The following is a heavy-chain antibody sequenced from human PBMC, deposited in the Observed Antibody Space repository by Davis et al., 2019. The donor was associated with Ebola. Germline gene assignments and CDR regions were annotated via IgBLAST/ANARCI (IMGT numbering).Heavy chain of an antibody. CDR3: ARSTILWFGELLYSGRVVVGFDP. V-gene: IGHV2-70*01. Sequence: SGPTLVKPTQTLTLTCTFSGFSLSTSGMCVSWIRQPPGKALEWLALIDWDDDKYYSTSLKTRLTISKDTSKNQVVLTMTNMDPVDTATYYCARSTILWFGELLYSGRVVVGFDPWGQGTLVTVSS. CDR1: GFSLSTSGMC. CDR2: IDWDDDK. D-gene: IGHD3-10*01. J-gene: IGHJ5*02.